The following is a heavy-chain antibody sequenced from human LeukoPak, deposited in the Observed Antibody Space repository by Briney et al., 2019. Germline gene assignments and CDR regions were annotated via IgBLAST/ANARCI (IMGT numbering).Heavy chain of an antibody. CDR3: ARGGGLDV. CDR2: IWYDGSNK. CDR1: GFTFSSYG. Sequence: GRSLRLSCAASGFTFSSYGMHWVRQAPGKGLEWVAVIWYDGSNKYYADSVRGRFTISRDNSKNTLYLQMNSLRAEDTAVYFCARGGGLDVWGQGATVTVSS. J-gene: IGHJ6*02. D-gene: IGHD3-16*01. V-gene: IGHV3-33*01.